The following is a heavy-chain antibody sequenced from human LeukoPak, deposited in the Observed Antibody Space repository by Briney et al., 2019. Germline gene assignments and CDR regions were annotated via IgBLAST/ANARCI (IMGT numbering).Heavy chain of an antibody. CDR2: ISVSSGYI. CDR1: GFTLSTYT. D-gene: IGHD5-24*01. V-gene: IGHV3-21*01. CDR3: ARDRRDGYNWDAFDI. Sequence: GGSLRLSCVASGFTLSTYTMNWVRQVPGKGLEWVSSISVSSGYIAYADSLKGRFTVSRDNAKNSLFLQMSGLRAEDTAVYYCARDRRDGYNWDAFDIWGQGTMVTVSS. J-gene: IGHJ3*02.